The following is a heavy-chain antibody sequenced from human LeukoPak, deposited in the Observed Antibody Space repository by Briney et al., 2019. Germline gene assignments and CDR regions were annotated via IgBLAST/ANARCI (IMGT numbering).Heavy chain of an antibody. CDR3: AKGRDPDYYYYGMDV. J-gene: IGHJ6*02. CDR2: ISWNSGSI. Sequence: PGGSLRLSCAASGFTFDDYAMHWVRQAPGKGLGWVSGISWNSGSIGYADSVKGRFTISRDNAKNSLYLQMNSLRAEDTALYYCAKGRDPDYYYYGMDVWGQGTTVTVSS. V-gene: IGHV3-9*01. CDR1: GFTFDDYA.